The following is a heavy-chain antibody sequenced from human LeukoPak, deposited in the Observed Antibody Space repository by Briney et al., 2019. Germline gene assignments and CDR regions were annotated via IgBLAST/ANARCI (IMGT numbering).Heavy chain of an antibody. CDR2: IKQDGSEK. CDR3: ARARTRGYSGYGEGY. J-gene: IGHJ4*02. CDR1: GFTFSSYW. Sequence: GGSLRLSCAASGFTFSSYWMSWFRQAPGKGLEWVANIKQDGSEKYYVDSVKGRFTISRDNAKNSLYLQMNSLRAEDTAVYYCARARTRGYSGYGEGYWGQGTLVTVSS. D-gene: IGHD5-12*01. V-gene: IGHV3-7*03.